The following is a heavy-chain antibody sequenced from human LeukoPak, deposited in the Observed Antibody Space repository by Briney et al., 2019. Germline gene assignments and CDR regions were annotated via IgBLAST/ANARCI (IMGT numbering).Heavy chain of an antibody. CDR1: DFTITHTW. V-gene: IGHV3-74*01. CDR2: INADGSIR. Sequence: GGSLRLSCVASDFTITHTWVDWVRQDPGEGLVWVSSINADGSIRNYAESVEGRFTISRDTAKSTVSLQMNSLRVDDTAMYYCARSRDGTLDIWGQGAMVTVSS. D-gene: IGHD5-24*01. CDR3: ARSRDGTLDI. J-gene: IGHJ3*02.